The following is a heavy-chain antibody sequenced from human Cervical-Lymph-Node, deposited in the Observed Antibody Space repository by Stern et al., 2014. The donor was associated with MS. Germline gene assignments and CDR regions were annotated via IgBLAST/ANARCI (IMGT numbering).Heavy chain of an antibody. J-gene: IGHJ6*02. D-gene: IGHD3-3*01. V-gene: IGHV3-74*01. CDR1: GFSFSGYW. CDR2: MNSDGSRI. Sequence: EVQLLESGGVLVQPGGSLRLSCAASGFSFSGYWMNWLRQPPGKGPGWLSRMNSDGSRINYADSVKGRFTISRDNAKHTLYLQMNSLRAEDSAVYYCARDGFTKAMDVWGQGTTVTVS. CDR3: ARDGFTKAMDV.